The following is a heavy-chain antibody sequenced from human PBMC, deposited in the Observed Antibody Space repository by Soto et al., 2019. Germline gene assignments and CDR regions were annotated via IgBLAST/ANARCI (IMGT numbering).Heavy chain of an antibody. CDR2: IYYSGST. D-gene: IGHD1-26*01. V-gene: IGHV4-59*01. CDR1: GGSISSYY. J-gene: IGHJ4*02. CDR3: ARAPPGATRGFDY. Sequence: PSETLSLTCTVSGGSISSYYWSWIRQPPGKGLEWIGYIYYSGSTNYNPSLKSRVTISVDTSKNQFSLKLSSVTAADTAVYYCARAPPGATRGFDYWGQGTLVTAPQ.